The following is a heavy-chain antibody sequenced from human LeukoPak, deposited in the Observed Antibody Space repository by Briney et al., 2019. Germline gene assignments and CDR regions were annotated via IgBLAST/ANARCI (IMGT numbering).Heavy chain of an antibody. J-gene: IGHJ4*02. CDR2: IYTSGRI. CDR1: GDPMSSSF. CDR3: ARAPAGRGGTCPFDF. D-gene: IGHD1-14*01. Sequence: SETLSLTCSVSGDPMSSSFWSWIRQPAGKGLEWMGRIYTSGRINHNPSLKSRVTLSLDTSKKQFSLKLTSVTAADTAAYYCARAPAGRGGTCPFDFWGQGTLVTVSS. V-gene: IGHV4-4*07.